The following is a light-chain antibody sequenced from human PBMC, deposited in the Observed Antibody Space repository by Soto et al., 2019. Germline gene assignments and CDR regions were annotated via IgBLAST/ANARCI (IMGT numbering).Light chain of an antibody. CDR1: NSDVESYNL. CDR3: CSYAGSSTV. V-gene: IGLV2-23*01. Sequence: QSALTQPASVSGSPGQSITISCTGTNSDVESYNLVSWFRQHPGEAPKLIVYEGTKRPSGVSNRFSGSKSGNTASLTISGLQAEDEADYYCCSYAGSSTVFGGGTKLTVL. J-gene: IGLJ3*02. CDR2: EGT.